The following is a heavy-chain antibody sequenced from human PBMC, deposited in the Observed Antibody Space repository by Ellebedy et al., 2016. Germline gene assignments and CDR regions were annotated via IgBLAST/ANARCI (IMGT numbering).Heavy chain of an antibody. CDR3: AKVESTGTPGGYMDV. CDR1: GFTFYNHA. Sequence: GGSLRLSXAASGFTFYNHAMSWVRQAPGKGLEWVSAICNTGDCTFYADPVKGRFTISRDTSKNTLYLQMNSLRVEDTAVYYCAKVESTGTPGGYMDVWGKGTTVTVSS. CDR2: ICNTGDCT. J-gene: IGHJ6*03. V-gene: IGHV3-23*01. D-gene: IGHD3-3*01.